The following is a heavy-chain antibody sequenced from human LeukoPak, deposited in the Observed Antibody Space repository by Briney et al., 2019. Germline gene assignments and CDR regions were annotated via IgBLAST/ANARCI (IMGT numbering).Heavy chain of an antibody. CDR2: ISSSGSTI. V-gene: IGHV3-11*04. CDR3: AKDLMVVTSSFDY. CDR1: GFTFSDYY. J-gene: IGHJ4*02. Sequence: GGSLRLSCAASGFTFSDYYMSWIRQAPGKGLEWVSYISSSGSTIYYADSVKGRFTISRDNSKNTLYLQMNSLRAEDTAVYYCAKDLMVVTSSFDYWGQGTLVTVSS. D-gene: IGHD4/OR15-4a*01.